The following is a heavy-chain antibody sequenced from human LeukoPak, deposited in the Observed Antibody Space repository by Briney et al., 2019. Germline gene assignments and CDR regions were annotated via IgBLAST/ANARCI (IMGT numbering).Heavy chain of an antibody. J-gene: IGHJ4*02. CDR1: EFPFDDYA. D-gene: IGHD3-10*01. CDR3: AKDSRYYGSGSYRFDY. CDR2: ISWNSGSI. Sequence: HLGGSLRLSCAASEFPFDDYAMHWVRQAPGEGLEWVSGISWNSGSIGYADSVKGRFTISRDNAKNSLYLQMNSLRAEDTALYYCAKDSRYYGSGSYRFDYWGQGTLVTVGS. V-gene: IGHV3-9*01.